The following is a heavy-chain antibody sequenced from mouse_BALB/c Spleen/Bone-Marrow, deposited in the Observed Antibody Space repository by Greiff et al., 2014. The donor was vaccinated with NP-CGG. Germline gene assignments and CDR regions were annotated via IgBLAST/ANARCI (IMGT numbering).Heavy chain of an antibody. Sequence: EVKLMESGGGLVKPGGSLKLSCAASGFTFSTYGMSWVRQTPDKRLEWVATISSGGSYTYYPASVQGRFTISRDNAKNPQYLQMSSLKSEDTAMDNCARESGYFDYWGQGTTLTVSS. J-gene: IGHJ2*01. CDR3: ARESGYFDY. CDR1: GFTFSTYG. D-gene: IGHD1-3*01. V-gene: IGHV5-6*03. CDR2: ISSGGSYT.